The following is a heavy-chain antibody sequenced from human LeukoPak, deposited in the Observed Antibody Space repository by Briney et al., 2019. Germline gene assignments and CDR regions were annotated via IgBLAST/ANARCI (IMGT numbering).Heavy chain of an antibody. V-gene: IGHV3-9*03. J-gene: IGHJ4*02. CDR3: AKDMEGSGSNAFDY. CDR1: GFTFHDYA. CDR2: ISWNSGRI. Sequence: GGSLRLSCAASGFTFHDYAMYWVRQAPGKGLEWVSGISWNSGRIDYVDSVKGRFTISRDNARNSLYLQMNSLRAEDMALYYCAKDMEGSGSNAFDYWGQGTLVTVSS. D-gene: IGHD3-10*01.